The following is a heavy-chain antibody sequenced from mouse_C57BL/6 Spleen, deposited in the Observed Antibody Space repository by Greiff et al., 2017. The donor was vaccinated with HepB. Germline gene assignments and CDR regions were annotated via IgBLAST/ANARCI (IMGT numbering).Heavy chain of an antibody. D-gene: IGHD3-2*02. CDR3: AREEAQATYAMDY. CDR1: GYTFTSYW. CDR2: IDPSDSET. V-gene: IGHV1-52*01. Sequence: VQLQQSGAELVRPGSSVKLSCKASGYTFTSYWMHWVKQRPIQGLEWIGNIDPSDSETHYNQKFKDKATLTVDKSSSTAYMQLSSLTSEDSAVYYCAREEAQATYAMDYWGQGTSVTVSS. J-gene: IGHJ4*01.